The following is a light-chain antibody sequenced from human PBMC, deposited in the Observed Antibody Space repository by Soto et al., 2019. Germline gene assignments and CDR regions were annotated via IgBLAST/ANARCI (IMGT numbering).Light chain of an antibody. CDR2: GAS. CDR3: QQYGSSPQT. CDR1: QSVSSSY. Sequence: EIVVTPSPGTLSLSPGERATLSCRASQSVSSSYLAWYQQKPGQAPRLLIYGASSRATGIPDRFSGSGSGTDFTLTISRLEPEDFAVYYCQQYGSSPQTFGQGTKVEIK. V-gene: IGKV3-20*01. J-gene: IGKJ1*01.